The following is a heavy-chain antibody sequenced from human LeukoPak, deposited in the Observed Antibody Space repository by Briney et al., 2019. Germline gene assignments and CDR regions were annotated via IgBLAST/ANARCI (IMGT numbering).Heavy chain of an antibody. Sequence: GGSLRLSCTGSGFTFGDYAVTWYRQAPGKGLEWVGFIRSKGYGGTTEYAASVKGRFTISRDDSKSIAYLQMNSLKTEDTAEYYCTRVFRGYSFGCIDYWGQGILVTVTS. J-gene: IGHJ4*02. CDR2: IRSKGYGGTT. V-gene: IGHV3-49*03. D-gene: IGHD5-18*01. CDR3: TRVFRGYSFGCIDY. CDR1: GFTFGDYA.